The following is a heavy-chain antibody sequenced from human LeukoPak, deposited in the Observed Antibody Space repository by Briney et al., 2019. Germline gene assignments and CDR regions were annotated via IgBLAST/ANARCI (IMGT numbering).Heavy chain of an antibody. D-gene: IGHD5-12*01. CDR2: ISSYNGNT. J-gene: IGHJ4*02. V-gene: IGHV1-18*01. CDR1: GYTFTTFG. Sequence: ASVKVSCKASGYTFTTFGISWVRQAPGQELEWMGWISSYNGNTKFAQKLQGRVTMTTDASTNTVYMELRSLRSDDTAVYYCARVKAYGGYDNNYDYWGQGTLVTVSS. CDR3: ARVKAYGGYDNNYDY.